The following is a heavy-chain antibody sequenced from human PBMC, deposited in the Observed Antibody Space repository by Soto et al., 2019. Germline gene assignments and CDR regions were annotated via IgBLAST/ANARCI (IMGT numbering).Heavy chain of an antibody. D-gene: IGHD4-4*01. J-gene: IGHJ5*02. CDR3: ARGREYSFGYNWFDP. V-gene: IGHV1-46*01. Sequence: QVQLVQSGAAVRKPGASVNLSCQTSGYPFTSYHMHWVRQAPGQGLEWMGVINPSEGRTRYSQKFQDRVTMTRDTSTSTVYMDLTSLRSEDTATYFCARGREYSFGYNWFDPWGQGTRVTVSS. CDR2: INPSEGRT. CDR1: GYPFTSYH.